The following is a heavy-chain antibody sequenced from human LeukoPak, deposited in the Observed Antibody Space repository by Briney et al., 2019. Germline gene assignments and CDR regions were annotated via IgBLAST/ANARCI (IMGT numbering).Heavy chain of an antibody. Sequence: GGSLRLSCAASGFTFSSYAMSWVRQAPGKGLEWVSAISGSGGSTYYADSVKGRFTISRDNSKNTLYLQMNSLRAEDTAVYYCAKESSAPAVAGTAEYFQHWGQGTLVTVSS. CDR2: ISGSGGST. V-gene: IGHV3-23*01. J-gene: IGHJ1*01. CDR1: GFTFSSYA. CDR3: AKESSAPAVAGTAEYFQH. D-gene: IGHD6-19*01.